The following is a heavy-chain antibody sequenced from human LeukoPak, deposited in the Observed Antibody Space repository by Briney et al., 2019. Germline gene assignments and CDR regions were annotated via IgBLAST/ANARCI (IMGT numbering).Heavy chain of an antibody. J-gene: IGHJ4*02. D-gene: IGHD6-19*01. CDR2: ISGYNGNT. V-gene: IGHV1-18*04. CDR3: ALRIAVAGTDFDY. Sequence: WGSVRLSCTASGYTFTSYGTSWVRQAPGQGLEWMGWISGYNGNTNYAEKLKGRVTMTTDTSTSTAYMELRSLRSDDTAVYYCALRIAVAGTDFDYWGQGTLVTVSS. CDR1: GYTFTSYG.